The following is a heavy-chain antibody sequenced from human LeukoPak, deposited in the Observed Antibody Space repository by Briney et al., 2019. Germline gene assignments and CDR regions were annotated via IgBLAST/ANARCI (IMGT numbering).Heavy chain of an antibody. J-gene: IGHJ4*02. Sequence: GGSLRLSCAVSGFTFSSCDMHWVRQAPGKGLEWVAFMRYDGSNKYYADSVKGRFTISRDNPRNTLYLQMNSLRAEDTAMYHCAKEWELTYWGQGTLVTVSS. CDR1: GFTFSSCD. V-gene: IGHV3-30*02. D-gene: IGHD1-26*01. CDR3: AKEWELTY. CDR2: MRYDGSNK.